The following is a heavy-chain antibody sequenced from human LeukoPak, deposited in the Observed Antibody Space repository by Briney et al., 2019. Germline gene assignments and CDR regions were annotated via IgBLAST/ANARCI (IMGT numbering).Heavy chain of an antibody. CDR2: IIPILGIA. D-gene: IGHD5-12*01. Sequence: GASVTVSCKASGGTFSIYAISWVRQAPGQGLEWMGRIIPILGIANYAQKFQGRVTITADKSTSTAYMELSSLRSEDTAVYYCVNRVEMATHDYWGQGTLVTVSS. CDR1: GGTFSIYA. V-gene: IGHV1-69*04. J-gene: IGHJ4*02. CDR3: VNRVEMATHDY.